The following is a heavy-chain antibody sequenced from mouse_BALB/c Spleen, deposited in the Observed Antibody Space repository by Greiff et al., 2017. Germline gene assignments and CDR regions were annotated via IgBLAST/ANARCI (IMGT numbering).Heavy chain of an antibody. CDR3: ARGGYGKDYAMDY. V-gene: IGHV1S29*02. D-gene: IGHD2-1*01. CDR2: IYPYNGGT. J-gene: IGHJ4*01. Sequence: VQLKQSGPELVKPGASVKISCKASGYTFTDYNMHWVKQSHGKSLEWIGYIYPYNGGTGYNQKFKSKATLTVDNSSSTAYMELRSLTSEDSAVYYCARGGYGKDYAMDYWGQGTSVTVSS. CDR1: GYTFTDYN.